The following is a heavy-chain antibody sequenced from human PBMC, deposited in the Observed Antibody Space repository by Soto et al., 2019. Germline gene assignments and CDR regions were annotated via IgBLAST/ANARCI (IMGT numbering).Heavy chain of an antibody. CDR1: GFTFSSYS. CDR3: ARVGVLRFLEWLLPYYYYYGMDV. CDR2: ISSSSSYI. V-gene: IGHV3-21*01. Sequence: SCAASGFTFSSYSMNWVRQAPGKGLEWVSSISSSSSYIYYADSVKGRFTISRDNAKNSLYLQMNSLRAEDTAVYYCARVGVLRFLEWLLPYYYYYGMDVWGQGTTVTVSS. J-gene: IGHJ6*02. D-gene: IGHD3-3*01.